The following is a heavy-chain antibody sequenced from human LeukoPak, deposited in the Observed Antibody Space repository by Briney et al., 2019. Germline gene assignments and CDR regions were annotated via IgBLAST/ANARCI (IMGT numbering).Heavy chain of an antibody. CDR3: AGGAGITLIAADF. J-gene: IGHJ4*02. CDR1: GYTFTGYY. CDR2: IIPILGVA. D-gene: IGHD3-22*01. V-gene: IGHV1-69*04. Sequence: GASVKVSCKASGYTFTGYYMHWVRQAPGQGLEWMGRIIPILGVANYAQKFQGRVTISADKSTNTAYMELSSLRSEDTAVYYCAGGAGITLIAADFWGQGTLVTVSS.